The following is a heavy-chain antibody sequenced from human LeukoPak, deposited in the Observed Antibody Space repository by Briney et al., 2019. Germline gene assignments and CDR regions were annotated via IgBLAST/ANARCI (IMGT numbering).Heavy chain of an antibody. CDR2: INHSGST. Sequence: PSETLSLTCAVYGGSFSGYYWSWIRQPPGKGLEWIGEINHSGSTNYNPSLKSRVTISVDTSKNQFSLKLSSVTAADTAVYYCARGGAYSSSWNSPNYYYYHYMDVWGKGTTVTVSS. CDR3: ARGGAYSSSWNSPNYYYYHYMDV. J-gene: IGHJ6*03. CDR1: GGSFSGYY. D-gene: IGHD6-13*01. V-gene: IGHV4-34*01.